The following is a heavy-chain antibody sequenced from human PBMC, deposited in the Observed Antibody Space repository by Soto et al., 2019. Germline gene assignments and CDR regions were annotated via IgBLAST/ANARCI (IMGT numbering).Heavy chain of an antibody. J-gene: IGHJ4*02. Sequence: PGGSLRLSCAASDFDFSSSGIHWVRQAPGKGLEWVAASSYDGRETFYADSAKGRFTVSKEMSKNTAFLQMNALRHEDTAVYFCARDSGWPILNFDNWGQGTPVTVSS. CDR3: ARDSGWPILNFDN. V-gene: IGHV3-30*03. CDR2: SSYDGRET. D-gene: IGHD3-10*01. CDR1: DFDFSSSG.